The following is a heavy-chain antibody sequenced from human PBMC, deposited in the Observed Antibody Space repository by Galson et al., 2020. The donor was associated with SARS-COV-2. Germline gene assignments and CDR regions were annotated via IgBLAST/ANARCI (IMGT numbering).Heavy chain of an antibody. J-gene: IGHJ6*02. CDR2: ISLGSSYI. Sequence: GGSLRLSCAPSGFTFSNYDMHWVRQAPGMGLEWVSSISLGSSYIYYSDSVKGRFTISRDNAKNSLYLQMNSLRAEDTAVYYCARDRGGEGFMGYYYYGLDVWGQGTAVTVSS. CDR3: ARDRGGEGFMGYYYYGLDV. CDR1: GFTFSNYD. D-gene: IGHD7-27*01. V-gene: IGHV3-21*06.